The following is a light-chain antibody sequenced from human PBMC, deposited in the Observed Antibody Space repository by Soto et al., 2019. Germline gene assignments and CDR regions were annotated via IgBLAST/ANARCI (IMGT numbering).Light chain of an antibody. CDR1: SSNIGSNY. V-gene: IGLV1-47*01. CDR3: AAWDDSLSGYV. CDR2: RNN. Sequence: QSVLTQPPSASGTPGQRVTISCSGSSSNIGSNYVYWYQQLPGTAPKLLIYRNNQRPSGVPDRFSGSKSGTSVSLAISGLRSDDEADYYCAAWDDSLSGYVFGIGTKVTVL. J-gene: IGLJ1*01.